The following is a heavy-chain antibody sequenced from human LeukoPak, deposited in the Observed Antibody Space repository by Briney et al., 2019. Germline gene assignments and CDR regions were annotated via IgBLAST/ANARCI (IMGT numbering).Heavy chain of an antibody. V-gene: IGHV1-18*01. J-gene: IGHJ4*02. Sequence: GASVKVSCKASGYTFTSYGISWVRQAPGQGLEWMGWISAYNGNTNYAQRLQGRVTMTTDTSTSTAYMELRSLRSDDTAVYYCARVLDYDILTGESDYWGQGTLVTVSS. D-gene: IGHD3-9*01. CDR2: ISAYNGNT. CDR3: ARVLDYDILTGESDY. CDR1: GYTFTSYG.